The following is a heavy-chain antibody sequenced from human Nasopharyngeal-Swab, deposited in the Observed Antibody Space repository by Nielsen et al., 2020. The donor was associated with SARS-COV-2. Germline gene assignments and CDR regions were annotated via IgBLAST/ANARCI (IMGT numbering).Heavy chain of an antibody. CDR2: ISWNSGSI. D-gene: IGHD6-19*01. CDR1: GFTFDDYA. CDR3: ARDPGYSSGWYSGWYFDL. J-gene: IGHJ2*01. Sequence: LRLSCAASGFTFDDYAMHWVRQAPGKGLEWVSGISWNSGSIGYADSVKGRFTISRDNAKNSLYLQMNSLRAEDAAVFYCARDPGYSSGWYSGWYFDLWGRGTLVTVSS. V-gene: IGHV3-9*01.